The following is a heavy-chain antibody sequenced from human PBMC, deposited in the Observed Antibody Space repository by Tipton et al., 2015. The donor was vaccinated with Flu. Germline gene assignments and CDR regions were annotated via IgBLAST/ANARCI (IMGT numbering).Heavy chain of an antibody. CDR3: ARGRRSSGPAS. V-gene: IGHV4-34*01. J-gene: IGHJ5*02. CDR1: GGSFSGYY. CDR2: INHSGST. D-gene: IGHD6-6*01. Sequence: TLSLTCAVYGGSFSGYYWSWIRQPPGKELEWIGEINHSGSTNYNPSLKRRVTTSVDTSKNQFSLKLSSVTAADTAVYYCARGRRSSGPASWGPGTLVTVSS.